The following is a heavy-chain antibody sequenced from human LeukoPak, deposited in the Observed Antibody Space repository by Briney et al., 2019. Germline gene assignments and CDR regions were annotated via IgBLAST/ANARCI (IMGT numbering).Heavy chain of an antibody. CDR2: IYYSGST. D-gene: IGHD6-13*01. CDR1: GGSISDYY. Sequence: SETLSLTCTVSGGSISDYYWTWLRQPPGKGLEWVGYIYYSGSTNYNPSLTSRLTISVDTSKSQFSLKLSSVTAADTAVYYCARGLLGYSSSWLGVAFDIWGQGTMVSVSS. J-gene: IGHJ3*02. V-gene: IGHV4-59*01. CDR3: ARGLLGYSSSWLGVAFDI.